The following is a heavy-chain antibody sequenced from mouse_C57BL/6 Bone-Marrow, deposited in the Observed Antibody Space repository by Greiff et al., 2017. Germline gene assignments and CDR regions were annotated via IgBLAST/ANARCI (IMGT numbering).Heavy chain of an antibody. J-gene: IGHJ3*01. Sequence: QVQLKQPGAELVKPGASVKLSCKASGYTFTSYWMQWVKQRPGQGLEWIGEIDPSDSYTNYNQKFKGKATLTVDTSSSTAYMQLSSLTSEDSAVYYCARGNYLVAYWGQGTLVTVTA. V-gene: IGHV1-50*01. CDR3: ARGNYLVAY. CDR2: IDPSDSYT. CDR1: GYTFTSYW. D-gene: IGHD1-1*02.